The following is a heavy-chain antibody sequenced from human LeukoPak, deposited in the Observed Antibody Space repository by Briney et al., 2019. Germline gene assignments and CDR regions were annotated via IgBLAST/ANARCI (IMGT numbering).Heavy chain of an antibody. CDR3: AKGSAYADF. D-gene: IGHD3-3*01. CDR1: GFTFSGSV. CDR2: ISGSGGST. J-gene: IGHJ4*02. V-gene: IGHV3-23*01. Sequence: GGSLRLSCAASGFTFSGSVMSWVRQAPGKGLEWVSTISGSGGSTYYADSVKGRFTISRDNPKNTLSLQMNSLRAEDTAVYYCAKGSAYADFWGQGTLVTVSS.